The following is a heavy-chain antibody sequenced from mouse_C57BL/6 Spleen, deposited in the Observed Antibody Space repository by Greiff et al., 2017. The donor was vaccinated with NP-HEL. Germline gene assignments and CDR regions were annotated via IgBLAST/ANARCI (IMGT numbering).Heavy chain of an antibody. V-gene: IGHV1-81*01. Sequence: QVQLKQSGAELARPGASVKLSCKASGYTFTSYGISWVKQRTGQGLEWIGEIYPRSGNTYYNEKFKGKATLTADKSSSTAYMELRSLTSEDSAVYFCARGRRLDSNYWYFDVWGTGTTVTVSS. CDR2: IYPRSGNT. CDR3: ARGRRLDSNYWYFDV. J-gene: IGHJ1*03. D-gene: IGHD6-1*02. CDR1: GYTFTSYG.